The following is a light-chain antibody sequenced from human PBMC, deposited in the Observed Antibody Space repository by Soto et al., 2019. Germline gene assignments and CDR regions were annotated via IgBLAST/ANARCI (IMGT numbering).Light chain of an antibody. CDR1: SSDVGSYNL. Sequence: QSALTQPASVSGSPGQSITISCTGTSSDVGSYNLVSWYQQHPGKAPKLMIYEGSKRPSGVSNRFSGSKSGNTASLTISGRQDEDDADYDCCSYAGSSSWVFGGGTKLTVL. CDR3: CSYAGSSSWV. CDR2: EGS. V-gene: IGLV2-23*01. J-gene: IGLJ3*02.